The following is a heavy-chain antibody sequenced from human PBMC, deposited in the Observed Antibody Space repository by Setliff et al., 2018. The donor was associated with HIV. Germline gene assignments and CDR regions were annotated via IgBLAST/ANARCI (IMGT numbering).Heavy chain of an antibody. J-gene: IGHJ4*02. CDR1: GYTLTDLS. V-gene: IGHV1-24*01. Sequence: ASVKVSCKVSGYTLTDLSIHWVRQAPGKGLEWMGGFDPEHDKTIYAQKFQGRVTMTEDTSTDTAYMPLNSLRSEDTAVYFCASHRRVGTTVLFSYWGQGTLVTVSS. CDR3: ASHRRVGTTVLFSY. CDR2: FDPEHDKT. D-gene: IGHD1-1*01.